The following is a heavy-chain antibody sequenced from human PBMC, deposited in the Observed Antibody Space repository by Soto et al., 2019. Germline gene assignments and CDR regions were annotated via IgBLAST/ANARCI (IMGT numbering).Heavy chain of an antibody. CDR1: GFTFSSYS. Sequence: PGGSLRLSCAASGFTFSSYSMNWVRQAPGKGLEWVSSISSSSSYIYYADSVKGRFTTSRDNAKNSLYLQMNSLRAEDTAVYYCAREGLGYCSSTSCFGNDYWGQGTLVTVSS. V-gene: IGHV3-21*01. J-gene: IGHJ4*02. CDR2: ISSSSSYI. CDR3: AREGLGYCSSTSCFGNDY. D-gene: IGHD2-2*01.